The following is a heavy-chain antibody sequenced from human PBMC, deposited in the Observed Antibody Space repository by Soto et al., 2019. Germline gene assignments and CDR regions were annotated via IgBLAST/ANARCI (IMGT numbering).Heavy chain of an antibody. D-gene: IGHD4-17*01. J-gene: IGHJ6*02. CDR2: IIPIFGTA. Sequence: SVKVSCKASGGTFSSYAISWVRQAPGQGLEWMGGIIPIFGTANYAQKFQGRVTITADESTSTAYMELSSLRSEDTAVYYCARPDYGDYEWGNHYYYYGMDVWGQGTTVTVSS. V-gene: IGHV1-69*13. CDR3: ARPDYGDYEWGNHYYYYGMDV. CDR1: GGTFSSYA.